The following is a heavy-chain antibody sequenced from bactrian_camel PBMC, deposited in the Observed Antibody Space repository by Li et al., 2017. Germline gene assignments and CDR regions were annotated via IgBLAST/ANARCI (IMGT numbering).Heavy chain of an antibody. J-gene: IGHJ6*01. CDR1: GFTFSSSA. V-gene: IGHV3S31*01. CDR3: AAVPTGSGGSWGIVFCGRGYGY. D-gene: IGHD6*01. Sequence: VQLVESGGDLVQPGGSLRLSCAASGFTFSSSAMSWVRRAPGKGLEWVSAVNIGGRGTDYSESVKGRFTISRDNAKNTLYLQLNSLKPEDTAVYYCAAVPTGSGGSWGIVFCGRGYGYWGQGTQVTVS. CDR2: VNIGGRGT.